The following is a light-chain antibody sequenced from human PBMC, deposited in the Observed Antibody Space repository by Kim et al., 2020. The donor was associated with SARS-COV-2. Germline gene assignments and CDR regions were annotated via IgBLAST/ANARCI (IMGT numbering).Light chain of an antibody. CDR3: NSRDSSDNHLWV. CDR2: GKN. J-gene: IGLJ3*02. Sequence: SSELTQDPAVSVALGQTVRITCQGDSLRSYYASWYQQKPGQAPVLVIYGKNNRPSGIPDRFSGSSSGNTASLTITGAQAEDEADYYCNSRDSSDNHLWVFGGGTQLTVL. CDR1: SLRSYY. V-gene: IGLV3-19*01.